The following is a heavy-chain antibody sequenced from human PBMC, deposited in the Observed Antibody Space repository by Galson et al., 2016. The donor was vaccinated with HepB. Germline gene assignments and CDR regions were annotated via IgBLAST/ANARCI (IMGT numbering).Heavy chain of an antibody. CDR3: TSGLVRGVISF. J-gene: IGHJ4*02. V-gene: IGHV4-31*11. D-gene: IGHD3-10*01. CDR2: IFYNGSS. CDR1: GGSISSSRHY. Sequence: TLSLTCAVSGGSISSSRHYWGWIRQHPGKGLEWIGYIFYNGSSYYNPSLKSRVTISVDTSKNQLSLKLSSVTAADTAVYHCTSGLVRGVISFWGQGFLVSVSS.